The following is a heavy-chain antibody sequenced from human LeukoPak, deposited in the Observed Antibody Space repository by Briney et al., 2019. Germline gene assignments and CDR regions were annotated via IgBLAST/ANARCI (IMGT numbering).Heavy chain of an antibody. CDR1: GGSFSGYY. D-gene: IGHD1/OR15-1a*01. CDR2: INHSGST. V-gene: IGHV4-34*01. Sequence: SETLSLTCAVYGGSFSGYYWSWIRQPPGKGLEWIGEINHSGSTNYNPSLKSRVTISVDTSKNQFSLKLSSVTAADTAVYYCARQQYPHYFDYWGQGTLVTVSS. J-gene: IGHJ4*02. CDR3: ARQQYPHYFDY.